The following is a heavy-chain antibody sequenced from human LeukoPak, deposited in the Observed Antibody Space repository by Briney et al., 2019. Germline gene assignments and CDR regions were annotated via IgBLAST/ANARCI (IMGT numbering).Heavy chain of an antibody. Sequence: SETLSLTCTVSGGSNSSSSYYWGWIRQPPGKRLEWIGSMYYSGSTYYNPSLKSRVTISVDTSKKKFSLKLSSVTAADTAVYYCARHSENYDILTGYSYYFDYWGQGTLVTVSS. D-gene: IGHD3-9*01. J-gene: IGHJ4*02. CDR1: GGSNSSSSYY. V-gene: IGHV4-39*01. CDR3: ARHSENYDILTGYSYYFDY. CDR2: MYYSGST.